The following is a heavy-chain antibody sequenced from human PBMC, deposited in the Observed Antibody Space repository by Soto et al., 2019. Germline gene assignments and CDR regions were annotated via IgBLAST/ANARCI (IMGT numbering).Heavy chain of an antibody. J-gene: IGHJ4*02. CDR3: AYYDTSGYYHEDY. CDR1: GGSFSGYY. Sequence: SETLSLTCAVYGGSFSGYYWSWIRQPPGKGLEWIGEINHSGSTNYNPSLKSRVTISVDTSKNQFSLKLSSVTAADTAVYYCAYYDTSGYYHEDYWGQGTLVT. CDR2: INHSGST. V-gene: IGHV4-34*01. D-gene: IGHD3-22*01.